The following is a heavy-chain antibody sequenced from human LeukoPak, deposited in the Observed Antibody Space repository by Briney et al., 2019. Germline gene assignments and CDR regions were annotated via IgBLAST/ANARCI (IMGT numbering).Heavy chain of an antibody. D-gene: IGHD3-22*01. CDR3: ARDLYDSSGLDAFDI. Sequence: GGSLRLSCVASGFTFSSYAMHWVRQAPGKGLEYVSAISSNGGSTYYANSVKGRSTISRDNSKNTLYLQMGSLRAEDMAVYYCARDLYDSSGLDAFDIWGQGTMVTVSS. J-gene: IGHJ3*02. CDR2: ISSNGGST. V-gene: IGHV3-64*01. CDR1: GFTFSSYA.